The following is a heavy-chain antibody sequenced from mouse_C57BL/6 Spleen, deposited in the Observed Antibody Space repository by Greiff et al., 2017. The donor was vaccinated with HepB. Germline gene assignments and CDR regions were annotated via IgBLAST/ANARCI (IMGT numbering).Heavy chain of an antibody. CDR3: ARDRERLFDY. D-gene: IGHD1-2*01. CDR1: GYSITSGYY. J-gene: IGHJ2*01. CDR2: ISYDGSN. V-gene: IGHV3-6*01. Sequence: EVQLQQSGPGLVKPSQSLSLTCSVTGYSITSGYYWNWIRQFPGNKLEWMGYISYDGSNNYNPSLKNRISITRDTSKNQFFLKLNSVTTEDTATYYCARDRERLFDYWGQGTTLTVSS.